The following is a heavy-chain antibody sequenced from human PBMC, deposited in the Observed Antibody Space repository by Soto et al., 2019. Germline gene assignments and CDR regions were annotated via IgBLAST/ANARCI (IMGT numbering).Heavy chain of an antibody. J-gene: IGHJ4*02. CDR2: ISAYNGNT. V-gene: IGHV1-18*04. CDR1: GYTFTSYG. D-gene: IGHD6-6*01. Sequence: GSVKVSCKASGYTFTSYGISWVRQAPGQGLEWMGWISAYNGNTNYAQKLQGRVTMTTDTSTSTAYMELRSLRSDDTAVYYCARDPAKYGSSPPYFDYWGQGTLVTVSS. CDR3: ARDPAKYGSSPPYFDY.